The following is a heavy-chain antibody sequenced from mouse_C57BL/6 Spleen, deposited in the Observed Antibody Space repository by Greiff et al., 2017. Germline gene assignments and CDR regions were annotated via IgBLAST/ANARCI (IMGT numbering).Heavy chain of an antibody. D-gene: IGHD4-1*01. CDR3: ARLGRWYVDV. CDR2: IYPGDGDP. CDR1: GYAFSSSW. Sequence: QVQLKQSGPELVKPGASVKISCKASGYAFSSSWMNWVKQRPGKGLEWIGRIYPGDGDPNYNGKFKGKATLTADKSSSTAYMQLSSLTSDDSAVYFCARLGRWYVDVWGTGTTVTVSS. V-gene: IGHV1-82*01. J-gene: IGHJ1*03.